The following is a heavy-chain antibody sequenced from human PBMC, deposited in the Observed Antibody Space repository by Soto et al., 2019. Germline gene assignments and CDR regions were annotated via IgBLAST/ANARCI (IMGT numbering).Heavy chain of an antibody. Sequence: PGGSLRLSCAASGFTFSSYAMHWVRQAPGKGLEWVAVISYDGSNKYYADSVKGRFTISRDNSKNTLYLQMNSLRAEDTAVYYCAGTLYYDFWSGYKNYYYYYGMDVWGQGTTVTVSS. CDR2: ISYDGSNK. CDR3: AGTLYYDFWSGYKNYYYYYGMDV. J-gene: IGHJ6*02. D-gene: IGHD3-3*01. V-gene: IGHV3-30-3*01. CDR1: GFTFSSYA.